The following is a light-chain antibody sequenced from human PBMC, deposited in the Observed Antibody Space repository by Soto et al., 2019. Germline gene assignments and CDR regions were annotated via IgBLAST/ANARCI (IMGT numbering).Light chain of an antibody. J-gene: IGLJ1*01. CDR3: SSYTSDSSYV. CDR2: AVS. Sequence: LTQPASVSGSPGQSITISCTGTSSDVGLYDYVSWYQQHPSKAPQLMIYAVSNRPSGVSNRFSASKSGNTASLFISGLQAEDEADYYCSSYTSDSSYVFGSGTKVTVL. CDR1: SSDVGLYDY. V-gene: IGLV2-14*01.